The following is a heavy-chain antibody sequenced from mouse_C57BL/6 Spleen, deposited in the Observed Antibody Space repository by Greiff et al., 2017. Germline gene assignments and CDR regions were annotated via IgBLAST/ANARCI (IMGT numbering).Heavy chain of an antibody. Sequence: PGRGLEWIGRIDPNSGGTKYNEKFKSKATLTVDKPSSTAYMQLSSLTSEDSAVYYCARGDYSNSWFAYWGQGTLVTVSA. V-gene: IGHV1-72*01. J-gene: IGHJ3*01. CDR3: ARGDYSNSWFAY. D-gene: IGHD2-5*01. CDR2: IDPNSGGT.